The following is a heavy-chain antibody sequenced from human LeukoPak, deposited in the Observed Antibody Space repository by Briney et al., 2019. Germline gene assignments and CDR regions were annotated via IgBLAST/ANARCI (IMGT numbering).Heavy chain of an antibody. CDR2: IIPILGIA. J-gene: IGHJ4*02. D-gene: IGHD6-19*01. V-gene: IGHV1-69*04. Sequence: ASVEVSCKASGGTFSSYAISWVRQAPGQGLEWMGRIIPILGIANYAQKFQGRVTITADKSTSTAYMELSSLRSEDTAVYYCARDIPEAVAGIWFVWGQGTLVTVSS. CDR3: ARDIPEAVAGIWFV. CDR1: GGTFSSYA.